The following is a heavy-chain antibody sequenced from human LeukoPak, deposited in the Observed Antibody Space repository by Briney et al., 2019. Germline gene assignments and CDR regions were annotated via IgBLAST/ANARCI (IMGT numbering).Heavy chain of an antibody. Sequence: PGGSLRLSCAASGFTFSSYGMHWVRQAPGKGLEWVAVIWYDGSNKYYADSVKGRFTISRDNSKNTLYLQMNSLRAEDTAVYYCATPLFDYGDYTEYRFDYWGQGTLVTVSS. D-gene: IGHD4-17*01. CDR1: GFTFSSYG. CDR3: ATPLFDYGDYTEYRFDY. V-gene: IGHV3-33*01. J-gene: IGHJ4*02. CDR2: IWYDGSNK.